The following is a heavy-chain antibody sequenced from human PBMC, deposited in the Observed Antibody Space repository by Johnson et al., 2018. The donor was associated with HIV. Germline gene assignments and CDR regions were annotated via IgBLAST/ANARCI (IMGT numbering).Heavy chain of an antibody. V-gene: IGHV3-66*01. CDR2: IYSGGST. D-gene: IGHD1-26*01. CDR3: VRGSGSYYLVKGAFDI. CDR1: GFTVSSNY. J-gene: IGHJ3*02. Sequence: VQLVESGGNLVQPGGSLRLSCAASGFTVSSNYMTWVRQAPGKGLEWVSVIYSGGSTYYADSVKGRFIISRDNSKNTLLLQMTTLRAEDTAVYYCVRGSGSYYLVKGAFDIWGQGTMVTVSS.